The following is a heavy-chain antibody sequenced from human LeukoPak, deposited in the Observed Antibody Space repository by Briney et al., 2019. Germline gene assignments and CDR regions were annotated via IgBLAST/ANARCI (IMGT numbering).Heavy chain of an antibody. V-gene: IGHV4-4*02. D-gene: IGHD6-19*01. Sequence: PSETLSLACAVSGGSISSSNWWRWVRQPPGKGLEWIGEIYHSGSTNYNPSLKSRVTISVDKSKNQFSLKLSSVTAADTAVYYCATSPDIAVAGRGVYYYYYGMDVWGQGTTVTVSS. CDR2: IYHSGST. CDR3: ATSPDIAVAGRGVYYYYYGMDV. CDR1: GGSISSSNW. J-gene: IGHJ6*02.